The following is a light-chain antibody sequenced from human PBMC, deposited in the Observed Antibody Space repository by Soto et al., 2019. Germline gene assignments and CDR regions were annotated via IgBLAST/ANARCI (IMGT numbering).Light chain of an antibody. J-gene: IGKJ1*01. CDR1: QFLSSY. CDR3: LQRNK. CDR2: DTS. V-gene: IGKV3-11*01. Sequence: VMSHSPGAVSLSQRERAILSCRASQFLSSYLAWYQQIPGQPPSLLIYDTSNRVTGIPARFSGSRSGTDSTLTISSLELEDFAVYFCLQRNKFGQRTKAAIK.